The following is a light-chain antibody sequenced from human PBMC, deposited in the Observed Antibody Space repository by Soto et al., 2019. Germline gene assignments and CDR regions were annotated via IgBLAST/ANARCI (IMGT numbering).Light chain of an antibody. CDR1: QSVSSSY. CDR3: QQYGSSRWT. V-gene: IGKV3-20*01. J-gene: IGKJ1*01. Sequence: ETLLTQSQGTLSLSPGERATRSFRASQSVSSSYLAWYQQKPGQAPRLLIYGASNRATGIPDRFSGSGSGTDFTLTISRLEPEDFAVYYCQQYGSSRWTFGQGTEADI. CDR2: GAS.